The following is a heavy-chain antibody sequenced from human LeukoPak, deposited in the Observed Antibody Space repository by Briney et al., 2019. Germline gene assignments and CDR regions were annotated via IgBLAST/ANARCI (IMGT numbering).Heavy chain of an antibody. Sequence: GGSLRLSCAASGFTVSSNYLSWVRQAPGKGLEWVSVINSGGSTYYADSVKGRFTISRDNSKNTLYLQMNSLRAEDTAVYYCARDRRYCSSTSSYYPYYYGMDVWGQGTTVTVSS. CDR3: ARDRRYCSSTSSYYPYYYGMDV. CDR1: GFTVSSNY. J-gene: IGHJ6*02. CDR2: INSGGST. D-gene: IGHD2-2*01. V-gene: IGHV3-53*01.